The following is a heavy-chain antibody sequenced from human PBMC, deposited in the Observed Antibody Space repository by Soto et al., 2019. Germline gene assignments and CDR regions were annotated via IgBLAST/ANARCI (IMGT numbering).Heavy chain of an antibody. J-gene: IGHJ6*02. D-gene: IGHD4-17*01. Sequence: GGSLRLSCAASGFTFSNYGIHWVRQAPGKGLEWVAVISYDGSNKYYADSVKGRFTISRDNSKNTLYLQMNSLRAEDTAVYYCASLPTVKPSFSNSGYGMDVWGQGTTVTVSS. CDR2: ISYDGSNK. CDR3: ASLPTVKPSFSNSGYGMDV. CDR1: GFTFSNYG. V-gene: IGHV3-30*03.